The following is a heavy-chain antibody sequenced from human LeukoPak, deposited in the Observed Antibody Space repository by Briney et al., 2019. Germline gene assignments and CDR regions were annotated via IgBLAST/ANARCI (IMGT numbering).Heavy chain of an antibody. Sequence: GGSLRLSCVVSGFPFSNYAMSWVRQAPGKGLEWVSGISGSGGDTYYAASVKGRFTVSRDTSKNTLYLQMNSLRAEDTAVYYCAKDPLNTVMVSPTFDYWGQGTLVTVSS. J-gene: IGHJ4*02. CDR2: ISGSGGDT. V-gene: IGHV3-23*01. CDR3: AKDPLNTVMVSPTFDY. CDR1: GFPFSNYA. D-gene: IGHD5-18*01.